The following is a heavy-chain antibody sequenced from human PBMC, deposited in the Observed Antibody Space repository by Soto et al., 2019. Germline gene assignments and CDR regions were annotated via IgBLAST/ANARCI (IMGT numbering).Heavy chain of an antibody. J-gene: IGHJ5*01. D-gene: IGHD6-6*01. CDR3: ARAFFSSSDRVKWFDS. CDR2: INPSGGST. V-gene: IGHV1-46*01. Sequence: GLEWMGIINPSGGSTSYAQKFQGRVTMTRDTSTSTAYMELSSLRSEDTAVYFCARAFFSSSDRVKWFDSWGTGLLVPV.